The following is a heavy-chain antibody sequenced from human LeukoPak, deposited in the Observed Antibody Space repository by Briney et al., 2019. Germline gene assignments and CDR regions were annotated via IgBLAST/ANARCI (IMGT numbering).Heavy chain of an antibody. CDR3: AKDLTGMVRGEGAFDY. V-gene: IGHV3-30*18. J-gene: IGHJ4*02. CDR1: GFTFSSYG. CDR2: ISYDGSNK. D-gene: IGHD3-10*01. Sequence: PGRSLRLSCAASGFTFSSYGMHWVRQAPGKGLEWVAVISYDGSNKYYADSVKGRFTISRDNSKNTLYLQMNGLRAEDTAVHYCAKDLTGMVRGEGAFDYWGQGTLVTVSS.